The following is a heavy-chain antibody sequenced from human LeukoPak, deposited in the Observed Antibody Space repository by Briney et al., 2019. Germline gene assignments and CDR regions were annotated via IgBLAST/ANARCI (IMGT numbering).Heavy chain of an antibody. Sequence: ASVKVSCKASEDTFSRYGISWVRQAPGQGLEWMGGIIPLFGTANYAQKFQGRVTITADESTSTVYMELNSLRFEDTAVYYCAREWNYETNGYFFYYWGQGTLVTVSS. V-gene: IGHV1-69*13. CDR3: AREWNYETNGYFFYY. CDR1: EDTFSRYG. J-gene: IGHJ4*02. CDR2: IIPLFGTA. D-gene: IGHD3-22*01.